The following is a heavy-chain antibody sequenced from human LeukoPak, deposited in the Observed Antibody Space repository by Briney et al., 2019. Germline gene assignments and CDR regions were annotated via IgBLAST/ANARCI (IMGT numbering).Heavy chain of an antibody. V-gene: IGHV3-23*01. CDR1: GFTFSSYA. Sequence: GGSLRLSCAASGFTFSSYAMSWVRQAPGKGLEWVSAISGSGGSTYYAGSVKGRFTISRDNSKNTLYLQMNSLRAEDTAVYYCASVMSQWSHFDYWGQGTPVTVSS. D-gene: IGHD2-15*01. CDR3: ASVMSQWSHFDY. J-gene: IGHJ4*02. CDR2: ISGSGGST.